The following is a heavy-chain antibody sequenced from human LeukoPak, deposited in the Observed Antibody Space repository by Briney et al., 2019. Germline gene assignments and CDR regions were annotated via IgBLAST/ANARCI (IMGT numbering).Heavy chain of an antibody. CDR3: ARSYGSGSRIDY. Sequence: GESLKISCKASEYSFSTYWIAWVRQMPGKGLEWMGIIYPGDSNTRYSPSFQGQVTISADKSINTAYLQWRSLKASDTAMCYCARSYGSGSRIDYWGQGTLVTVSS. CDR1: EYSFSTYW. V-gene: IGHV5-51*01. CDR2: IYPGDSNT. D-gene: IGHD3-10*01. J-gene: IGHJ4*02.